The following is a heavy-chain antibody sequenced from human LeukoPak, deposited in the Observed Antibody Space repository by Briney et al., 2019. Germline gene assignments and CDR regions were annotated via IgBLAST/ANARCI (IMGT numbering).Heavy chain of an antibody. CDR2: IIPVLDIV. CDR1: GGTFSFYP. D-gene: IGHD5-24*01. CDR3: ASDGHCRDDACSQVWYFDP. V-gene: IGHV1-69*04. J-gene: IGHJ4*02. Sequence: GSSVKVSCNASGGTFSFYPMNWVRQAPGQGLEWVGRIIPVLDIVSYAQRFQGRVSITADKSTNTADMELSSLTSEDTAVYFCASDGHCRDDACSQVWYFDPWGQGTRVTVSS.